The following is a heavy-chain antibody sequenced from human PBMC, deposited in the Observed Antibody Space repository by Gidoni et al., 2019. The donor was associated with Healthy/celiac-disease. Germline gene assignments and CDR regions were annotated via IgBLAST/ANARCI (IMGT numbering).Heavy chain of an antibody. CDR3: ARAQELSYDYVWGSYRSDAFDI. J-gene: IGHJ3*02. CDR1: GFTFSSYS. Sequence: EVQLVESGGGLVKPGGALRLSCAASGFTFSSYSMNWVRQAPGKGLEWVSSIGSSSSYLYYADSVKGRFTISRDNAKNSLYLQMNSLGAEDTAVYYCARAQELSYDYVWGSYRSDAFDIWGQGTNGHRLF. D-gene: IGHD3-16*02. V-gene: IGHV3-21*01. CDR2: IGSSSSYL.